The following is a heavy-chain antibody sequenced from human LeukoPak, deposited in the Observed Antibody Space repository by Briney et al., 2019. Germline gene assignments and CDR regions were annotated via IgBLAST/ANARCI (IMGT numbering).Heavy chain of an antibody. CDR2: IIPIFGTA. D-gene: IGHD2-15*01. V-gene: IGHV1-69*13. CDR1: GYTFTSYG. CDR3: ARGSALLALSFDY. Sequence: SVKVSCKASGYTFTSYGISWVRQAPGQGLEWMGGIIPIFGTANYAQKFQGRVTITADESTSTAYMELSSLRSEDAAVYYCARGSALLALSFDYWGQGTLVTVSS. J-gene: IGHJ4*02.